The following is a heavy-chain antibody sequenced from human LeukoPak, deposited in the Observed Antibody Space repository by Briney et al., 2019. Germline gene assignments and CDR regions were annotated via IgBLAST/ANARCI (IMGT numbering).Heavy chain of an antibody. Sequence: SETLSLTCTVSGGSISSYYWSWIRQPPGKGLEWIGYIYYSGSTNYNPSLKSRVTISVDTSKNQFSLKLSSVTAADTAVYYCARDGAAAGEYFQHWCQGTLVTVSS. CDR2: IYYSGST. J-gene: IGHJ1*01. CDR3: ARDGAAAGEYFQH. D-gene: IGHD6-13*01. V-gene: IGHV4-59*01. CDR1: GGSISSYY.